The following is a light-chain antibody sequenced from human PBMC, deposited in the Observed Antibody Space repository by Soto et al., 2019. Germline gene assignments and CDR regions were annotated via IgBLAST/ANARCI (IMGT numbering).Light chain of an antibody. CDR1: QSVSSD. J-gene: IGKJ1*01. V-gene: IGKV3D-15*01. CDR2: GAS. CDR3: HQYNDWPWT. Sequence: EIVMTQSPATLSVSPRERATLACRASQSVSSDLAWYQQKPGQAPRLLIYGASTRATGIPARFSGSGSGTEFTLIISSLQSEDFAVYHCHQYNDWPWTFGQGTKMEIK.